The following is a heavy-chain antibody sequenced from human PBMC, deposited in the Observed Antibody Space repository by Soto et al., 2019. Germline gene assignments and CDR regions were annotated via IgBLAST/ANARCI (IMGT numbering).Heavy chain of an antibody. D-gene: IGHD1-1*01. CDR2: IYYSGST. CDR3: ARDTTYYYYGMDV. J-gene: IGHJ6*02. V-gene: IGHV4-31*03. CDR1: GGSISSGGYY. Sequence: QVQLQESGPGLVKPSQTLSLTCTVSGGSISSGGYYWSWIRQHPGKGLEWIGYIYYSGSTYYDQSLKSRVTISVDTSKNQFSLKLSSVNAADTAVYYCARDTTYYYYGMDVWGQGTTVTVSS.